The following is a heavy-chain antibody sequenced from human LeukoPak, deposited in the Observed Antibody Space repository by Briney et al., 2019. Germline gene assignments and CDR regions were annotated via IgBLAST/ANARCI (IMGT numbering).Heavy chain of an antibody. V-gene: IGHV3-30*03. Sequence: GGSLRLSCAASGFISSSYDMNWVRQAPGKGLEWVAVISYDGTDKYYADYVKGRFTISRDNSKNTLYVQMNSLRAEDTAVYYCARGSFGAGVGATMDDACDIWGQGTMVTVSS. J-gene: IGHJ3*02. CDR2: ISYDGTDK. CDR1: GFISSSYD. D-gene: IGHD1-26*01. CDR3: ARGSFGAGVGATMDDACDI.